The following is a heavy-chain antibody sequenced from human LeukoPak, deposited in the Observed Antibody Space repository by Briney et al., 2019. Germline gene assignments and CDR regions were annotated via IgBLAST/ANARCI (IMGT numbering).Heavy chain of an antibody. CDR2: IVSSGDTT. Sequence: PGGSLRLSGAASGFTFSSYAMSWVRQAPGKGLEWVSAIVSSGDTTYYADSVKGRFTISRDNSKNTLSLQMNRLRAEDTAVYYCAKDQWWFGELHAFDIWGQGTMVTVSS. V-gene: IGHV3-23*01. D-gene: IGHD3-10*01. CDR3: AKDQWWFGELHAFDI. J-gene: IGHJ3*02. CDR1: GFTFSSYA.